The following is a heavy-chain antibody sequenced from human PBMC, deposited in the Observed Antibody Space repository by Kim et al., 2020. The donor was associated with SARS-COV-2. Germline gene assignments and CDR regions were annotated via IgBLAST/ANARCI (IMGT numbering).Heavy chain of an antibody. CDR1: GFTFSSYG. CDR3: AKISGYDYYYYYGMDV. V-gene: IGHV3-30*18. J-gene: IGHJ6*01. Sequence: GGSLRLSCAASGFTFSSYGMHWVRQAPGKGLEWVAVISYDGSNKYYADSVKGRFTISRDNSKNTLYLQMNSLRAEDTAVYYCAKISGYDYYYYYGMDVWGQGTTVTVSS. CDR2: ISYDGSNK. D-gene: IGHD5-12*01.